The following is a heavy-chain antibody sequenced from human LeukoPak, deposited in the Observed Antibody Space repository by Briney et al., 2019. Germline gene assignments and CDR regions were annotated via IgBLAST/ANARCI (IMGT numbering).Heavy chain of an antibody. D-gene: IGHD3-10*01. CDR1: GYTFTTYD. J-gene: IGHJ4*02. CDR2: MNPNSGNT. CDR3: ARRIRGAPTDY. V-gene: IGHV1-8*01. Sequence: ASVKVSCKASGYTFTTYDLNWVRQATGQGLEWMGWMNPNSGNTGYAQKFQGSVTMTRNISITTAYTELSNLTSEDTAVYYCARRIRGAPTDYWGQGTLVTVSS.